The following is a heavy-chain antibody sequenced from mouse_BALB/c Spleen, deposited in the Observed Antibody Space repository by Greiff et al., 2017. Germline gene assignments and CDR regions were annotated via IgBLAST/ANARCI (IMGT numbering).Heavy chain of an antibody. J-gene: IGHJ4*01. CDR1: GYTFTSYV. V-gene: IGHV1-14*01. CDR2: INPYNDGT. CDR3: ARSAYYGKGAMDY. D-gene: IGHD2-10*01. Sequence: VQLKESGPELVKPGASVKMSCKASGYTFTSYVMHWVKQKPGQGLEWIGYINPYNDGTKYNEKFKGKATLTSDKSSSTAYMELSSLTSEDSAVYYCARSAYYGKGAMDYWGQGTSVTVSS.